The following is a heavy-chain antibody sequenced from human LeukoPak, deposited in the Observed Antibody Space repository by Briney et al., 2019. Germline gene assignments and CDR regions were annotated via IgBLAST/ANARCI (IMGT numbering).Heavy chain of an antibody. CDR1: GFTVSSNY. CDR2: IASGGTT. CDR3: ARGGDIVGATRSAFDL. D-gene: IGHD1-26*01. J-gene: IGHJ3*01. V-gene: IGHV3-53*01. Sequence: GGSLRLSCAASGFTVSSNYMSWVGQAPGKGLEWVSVIASGGTTYYADSVKGRFTISRDNSKNTLYLQMNDLRAEDTAVFYCARGGDIVGATRSAFDLWGQGTMVTVSS.